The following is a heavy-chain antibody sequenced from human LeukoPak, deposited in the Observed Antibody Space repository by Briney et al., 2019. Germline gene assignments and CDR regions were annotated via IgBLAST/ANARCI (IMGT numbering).Heavy chain of an antibody. D-gene: IGHD4-17*01. J-gene: IGHJ4*02. Sequence: GGSLRPSCAASGFTFSSYWMHWVRQAPGKGLVWVSRINSDGSSTSYADSVKGRFTISRDNAKNTLYLQMNSLRAEDTAVYYCARAHSYGDAYFDYWGQGTLVTVSS. CDR1: GFTFSSYW. CDR2: INSDGSST. V-gene: IGHV3-74*01. CDR3: ARAHSYGDAYFDY.